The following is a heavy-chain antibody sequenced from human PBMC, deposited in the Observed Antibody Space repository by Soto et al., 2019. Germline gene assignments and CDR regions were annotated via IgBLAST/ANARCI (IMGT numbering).Heavy chain of an antibody. J-gene: IGHJ4*02. D-gene: IGHD5-12*01. V-gene: IGHV4-30-2*01. CDR2: INHLETT. CDR3: ARGGGYDSFDY. CDR1: GAPITYGGYS. Sequence: QLQLHESGSGLVRPSQTLSLTCTVSGAPITYGGYSWSWIRQPPGKGLEWIGYINHLETTFYNPSFESRLTLSIDRTKNQFSLKLNSMTAADGAVYFCARGGGYDSFDYWGQGILVTVSS.